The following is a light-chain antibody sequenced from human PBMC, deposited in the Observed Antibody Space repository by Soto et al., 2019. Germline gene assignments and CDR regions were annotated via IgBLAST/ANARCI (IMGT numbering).Light chain of an antibody. J-gene: IGKJ1*01. CDR3: QQYYNTAA. Sequence: EIVMTQSPDSLAVSLGESATINCKPSQSVLYSSNNKNYLAWYQQKPGQPPKLLIYWASTRESGVPDRFSGSGSGTDFTLTISSLQAEDVTVYYCQQYYNTAAFGQGTKVEIK. V-gene: IGKV4-1*01. CDR1: QSVLYSSNNKNY. CDR2: WAS.